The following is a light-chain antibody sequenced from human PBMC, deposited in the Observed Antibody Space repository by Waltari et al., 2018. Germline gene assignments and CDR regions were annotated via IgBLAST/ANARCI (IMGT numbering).Light chain of an antibody. CDR3: QQYLKWPLT. CDR2: GAL. J-gene: IGKJ4*01. Sequence: IAMTQSPATLSVSPGESATVSCRASQSITRSLAWYQQKPGQAPRLLIYGALNRATGIPARFRGSGSETEFTLTISSLQSEDFAVYYCQQYLKWPLTFGGGTKVEIK. V-gene: IGKV3D-15*01. CDR1: QSITRS.